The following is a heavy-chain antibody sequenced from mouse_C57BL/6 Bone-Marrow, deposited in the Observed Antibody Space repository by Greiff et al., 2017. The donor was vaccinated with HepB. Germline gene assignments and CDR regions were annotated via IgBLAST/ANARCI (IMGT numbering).Heavy chain of an antibody. V-gene: IGHV1-53*01. CDR3: ARDYYGSSPWYFDV. CDR2: INPSNGGT. D-gene: IGHD1-1*01. Sequence: QVQLKQPGTELVKPGASVKLSCKASGYTFTSYWMHWVKQRPGQGLEWIGNINPSNGGTNYNEKFKSKATLTVDKSSSTAYMQLSSLTSEDSAVYYCARDYYGSSPWYFDVWGTGTTVTVSS. CDR1: GYTFTSYW. J-gene: IGHJ1*03.